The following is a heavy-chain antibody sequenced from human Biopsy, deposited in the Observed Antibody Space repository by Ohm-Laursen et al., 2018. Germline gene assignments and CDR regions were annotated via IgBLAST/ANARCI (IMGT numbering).Heavy chain of an antibody. D-gene: IGHD2-2*01. CDR3: ARDVKRYCSGTSCYSGYFGMDV. J-gene: IGHJ6*02. Sequence: TLSLTCAVSGGSVSDSFHFWSWIRQPPRKGLEWIGDVYYSGTTNYNPSLKSRLTISVDTSKNQFSLNLNSVTAADTAVYFCARDVKRYCSGTSCYSGYFGMDVWGQGTTVTVS. V-gene: IGHV4-61*01. CDR2: VYYSGTT. CDR1: GGSVSDSFHF.